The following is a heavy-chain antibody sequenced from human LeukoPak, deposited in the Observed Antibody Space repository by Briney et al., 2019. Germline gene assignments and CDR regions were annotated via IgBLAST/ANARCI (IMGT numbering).Heavy chain of an antibody. J-gene: IGHJ4*02. Sequence: GESLKISCKGSGYIFTSYWIGWVRQMPGKGLEWMGIIYPGDSDTRYSPSFQGQVTISADKSISTAYLQWSSLKASDTAMYYCARIDTNYYGSGSWKNHFDYWGQGTLVTVSS. V-gene: IGHV5-51*01. CDR3: ARIDTNYYGSGSWKNHFDY. CDR1: GYIFTSYW. D-gene: IGHD3-10*01. CDR2: IYPGDSDT.